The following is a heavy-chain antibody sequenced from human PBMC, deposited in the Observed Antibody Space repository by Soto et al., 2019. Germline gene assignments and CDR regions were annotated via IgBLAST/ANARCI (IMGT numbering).Heavy chain of an antibody. Sequence: SETLSLTCAVSSGSIFSSNWWSWVRQPPGKGREWIGETRNSGGANYNPSLKSRVTISVDKSTNQFFLNLNSVTAADTAVYYCASHLTMTGTRGFDHWGLGTLVTVSS. CDR3: ASHLTMTGTRGFDH. CDR1: SGSIFSSNW. D-gene: IGHD3-9*01. V-gene: IGHV4-4*02. CDR2: TRNSGGA. J-gene: IGHJ4*02.